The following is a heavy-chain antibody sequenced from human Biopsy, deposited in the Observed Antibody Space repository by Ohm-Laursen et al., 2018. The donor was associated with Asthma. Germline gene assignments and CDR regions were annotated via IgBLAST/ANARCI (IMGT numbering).Heavy chain of an antibody. Sequence: SLRLSCAACGFTFSSYYMYWVRQAPAKGLDWVSGINWNGGSTGYADSVKGRFTISRGNAKNSLDLQMSSLRAEDTVLYHCGRDMGGFGSGWFPVEFWGQGTLVTVSS. CDR3: GRDMGGFGSGWFPVEF. CDR1: GFTFSSYY. J-gene: IGHJ4*02. V-gene: IGHV3-20*01. D-gene: IGHD6-19*01. CDR2: INWNGGST.